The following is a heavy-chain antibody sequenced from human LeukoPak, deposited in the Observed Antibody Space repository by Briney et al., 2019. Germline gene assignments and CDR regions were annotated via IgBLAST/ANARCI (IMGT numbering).Heavy chain of an antibody. CDR3: AGITMIVVVITTFDY. D-gene: IGHD3-22*01. V-gene: IGHV3-23*01. CDR2: ISGSGGST. J-gene: IGHJ4*02. CDR1: GFTFSSYA. Sequence: PGGSLRLSCAAPGFTFSSYAMSWVRQAPGQGLESVSAISGSGGSTYYADSVKGRFTISRDNSKNTLYLQMNSLRAEDTAVYYCAGITMIVVVITTFDYWGQGTLVTVSS.